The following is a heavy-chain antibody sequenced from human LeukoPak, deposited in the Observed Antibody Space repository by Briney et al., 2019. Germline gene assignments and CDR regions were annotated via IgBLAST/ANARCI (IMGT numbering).Heavy chain of an antibody. CDR2: INSDGSIT. Sequence: GGSLRLSCAASGFTFSSYWMHWVRQAPGKGLVWVSRINSDGSITTYADSVKGRFTISRDNAKNSLYLQMNSLRAEDTAVYYCARAESPATIYWFDPWGQGTLVTVSS. J-gene: IGHJ5*02. CDR3: ARAESPATIYWFDP. V-gene: IGHV3-74*01. CDR1: GFTFSSYW. D-gene: IGHD2-2*01.